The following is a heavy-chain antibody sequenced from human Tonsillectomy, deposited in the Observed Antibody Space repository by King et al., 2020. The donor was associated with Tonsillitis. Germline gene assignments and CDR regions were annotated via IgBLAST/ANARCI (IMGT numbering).Heavy chain of an antibody. CDR3: AREDENWFDP. J-gene: IGHJ5*02. CDR1: GYTFTGYY. V-gene: IGHV1-2*04. CDR2: INPNSGGT. Sequence: QLVQSGAEVKKPGASVKVSCKASGYTFTGYYVHCVRQAPGQGLEWMGWINPNSGGTNYAQKFQGWVTMTRDTSISTAYMELSRLRSDDSAMYYCAREDENWFDPWGQGTLVTVSS.